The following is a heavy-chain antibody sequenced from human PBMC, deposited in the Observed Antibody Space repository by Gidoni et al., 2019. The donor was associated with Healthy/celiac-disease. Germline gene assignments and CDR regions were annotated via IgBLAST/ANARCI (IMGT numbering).Heavy chain of an antibody. CDR3: AYDSYYYYGMDV. Sequence: QVQLVRSGAEVKKPGSSVKVSCTASGGTSSSYAISWVRQAPGQGLEWMGRIIPILGIANYAQKFQGRVTITADKSTSTAYMELSSLRSEDTAVYYCAYDSYYYYGMDVWGQGTTVTVSS. CDR2: IIPILGIA. D-gene: IGHD3-22*01. CDR1: GGTSSSYA. J-gene: IGHJ6*02. V-gene: IGHV1-69*04.